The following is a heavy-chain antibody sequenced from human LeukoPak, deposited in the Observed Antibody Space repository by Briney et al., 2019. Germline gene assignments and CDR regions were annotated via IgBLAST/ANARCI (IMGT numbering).Heavy chain of an antibody. CDR2: IYYSGST. Sequence: SETLSLTCTVSGGSISSYYWNWIRQPPGKGLEWIGYIYYSGSTNYNPSLKSRVTISVDTSKNQSSLKLSSVTAADTAVYYCARGGHYDFWSGPYYYYGMDVWGQGTTVTVSS. CDR3: ARGGHYDFWSGPYYYYGMDV. J-gene: IGHJ6*02. V-gene: IGHV4-59*01. CDR1: GGSISSYY. D-gene: IGHD3-3*01.